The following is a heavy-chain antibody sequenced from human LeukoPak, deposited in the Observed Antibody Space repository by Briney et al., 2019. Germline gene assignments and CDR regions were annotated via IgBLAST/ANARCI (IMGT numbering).Heavy chain of an antibody. V-gene: IGHV1-18*01. CDR2: ISAYNGNT. D-gene: IGHD3-10*01. J-gene: IGHJ4*02. CDR1: GYTFTSYG. CDR3: AGNVRGVIPYYFDY. Sequence: ASVKVSCKASGYTFTSYGISWVRQAPGQGLEWMGWISAYNGNTNYAQKLQGRVTMTTDISTSTAYMELRSLRSDDTAVYYCAGNVRGVIPYYFDYWGQGTLVTVSS.